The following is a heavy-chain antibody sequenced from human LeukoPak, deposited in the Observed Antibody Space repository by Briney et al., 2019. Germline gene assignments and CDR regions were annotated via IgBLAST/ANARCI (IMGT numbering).Heavy chain of an antibody. Sequence: GGSLRLSCAASGFTFSSYAMSWVRQAPGKGLEWVSAISGSGGSTFYADSVKGRFTISRDNSKNTLYLQMNGLRVEDTAVYYCVREGPRGLAFDIWGQGTMVTVSS. CDR2: ISGSGGST. V-gene: IGHV3-23*01. CDR3: VREGPRGLAFDI. D-gene: IGHD3/OR15-3a*01. J-gene: IGHJ3*02. CDR1: GFTFSSYA.